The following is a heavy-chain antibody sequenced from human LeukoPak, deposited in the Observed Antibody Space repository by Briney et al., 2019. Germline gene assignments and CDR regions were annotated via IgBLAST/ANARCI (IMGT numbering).Heavy chain of an antibody. D-gene: IGHD6-13*01. J-gene: IGHJ6*02. CDR3: AKDRRIAAAGKYGMDV. CDR1: GFTFDDYA. V-gene: IGHV3-9*01. CDR2: IKWNSGSI. Sequence: QPGRSLRLSCAASGFTFDDYAMHWVRQAPGKGLEWVSTIKWNSGSIGYADSVKGRFTISRDNAKNSLYLQMNSLRPEDTALYYCAKDRRIAAAGKYGMDVWGQGTSVTVSS.